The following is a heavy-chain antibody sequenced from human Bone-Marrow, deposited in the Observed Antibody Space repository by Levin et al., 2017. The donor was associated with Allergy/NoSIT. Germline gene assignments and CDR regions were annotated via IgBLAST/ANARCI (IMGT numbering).Heavy chain of an antibody. D-gene: IGHD2-2*01. CDR3: AGCSSTSCYFSY. CDR2: IYYSGST. V-gene: IGHV4-39*01. CDR1: GGSISSSSYY. J-gene: IGHJ4*02. Sequence: GSLRLSCTVSGGSISSSSYYWGWIRQPPGKGLEWIGSIYYSGSTYYNPSLKSRVTISVDTSKNQFSLKLSSVTAADTAVYYCAGCSSTSCYFSYWGQGTLVTVSS.